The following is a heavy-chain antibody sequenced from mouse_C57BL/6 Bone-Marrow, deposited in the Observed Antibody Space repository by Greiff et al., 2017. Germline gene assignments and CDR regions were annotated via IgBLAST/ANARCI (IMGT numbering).Heavy chain of an antibody. Sequence: QVQLQQSGAELARPGASVKLSCKASGYTFTSYGISWVKQRTGQGLEWIGEIYPRSGNTYYNEKFKGKATLTADKSSSTAYMELRSLTSEDSAVYFCARSVYYCEFYDAMDYWGQGTSVTVSS. D-gene: IGHD2-13*01. CDR1: GYTFTSYG. CDR3: ARSVYYCEFYDAMDY. V-gene: IGHV1-81*01. CDR2: IYPRSGNT. J-gene: IGHJ4*01.